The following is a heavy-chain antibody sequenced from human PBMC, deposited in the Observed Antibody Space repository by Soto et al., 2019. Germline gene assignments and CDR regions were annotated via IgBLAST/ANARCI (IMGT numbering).Heavy chain of an antibody. CDR3: ARDVLYSTSRIDS. D-gene: IGHD6-6*01. V-gene: IGHV4-30-4*08. Sequence: SETLSLTCTVSGGSISSGGYYWSWIRQPPGKGLEWIGYIYYSGSTYYTPSLRSRVTISVDTSKNQFSLKLSSVTAADTAVYYCARDVLYSTSRIDSWGQGTLVTVS. CDR2: IYYSGST. J-gene: IGHJ4*02. CDR1: GGSISSGGYY.